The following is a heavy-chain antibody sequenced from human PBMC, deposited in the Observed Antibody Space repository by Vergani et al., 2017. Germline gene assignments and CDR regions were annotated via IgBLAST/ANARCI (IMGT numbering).Heavy chain of an antibody. D-gene: IGHD2-2*01. CDR1: GGSVSSGSYY. CDR2: IYYSGST. CDR3: ARDRPQDIVVVPAAMDDYYYGMDV. J-gene: IGHJ6*02. V-gene: IGHV4-61*01. Sequence: QVQLQESGPGLVKPSETLSLTCTVSGGSVSSGSYYWSWIRQPPGKGLEWIGYIYYSGSTNYNPSLKSRVTISVDTSKNQFSLKLSSVTAADTAVYYCARDRPQDIVVVPAAMDDYYYGMDVWGQGTTVTVSS.